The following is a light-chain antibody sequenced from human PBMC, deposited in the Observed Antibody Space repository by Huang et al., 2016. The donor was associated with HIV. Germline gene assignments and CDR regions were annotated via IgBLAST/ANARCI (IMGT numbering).Light chain of an antibody. V-gene: IGKV1-39*01. Sequence: DIQMTQSPSSLSASVGDRVTITCRASQTIITYLNWYQQKPGKAPKLLIYGASSLHSGVPSRFSGSGSGTDFTLTISSLQPDDFATYYCQQSCNTPPYTFGQGTKLEIK. CDR1: QTIITY. CDR2: GAS. CDR3: QQSCNTPPYT. J-gene: IGKJ2*01.